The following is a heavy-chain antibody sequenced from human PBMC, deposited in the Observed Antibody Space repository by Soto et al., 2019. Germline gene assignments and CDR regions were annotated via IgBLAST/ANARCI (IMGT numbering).Heavy chain of an antibody. V-gene: IGHV3-21*01. CDR3: ARGIGYYYDSSGYSPHDY. J-gene: IGHJ4*02. CDR1: GFTFSSYS. CDR2: ISSSSYI. Sequence: PGGSLRLSCAASGFTFSSYSMNWVRQAPGKGLEWVSSISSSSYIYYADSVKGRFTISRDNAKNPLYLQMNSLRAEDTAVYYCARGIGYYYDSSGYSPHDYWGQGTLVTVSS. D-gene: IGHD3-22*01.